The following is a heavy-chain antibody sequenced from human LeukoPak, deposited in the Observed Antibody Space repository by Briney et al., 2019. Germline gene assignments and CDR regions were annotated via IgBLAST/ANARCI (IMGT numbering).Heavy chain of an antibody. CDR1: GGSHINYY. CDR3: ARHPSRNVVASANAFDI. V-gene: IGHV4-59*08. J-gene: IGHJ3*02. D-gene: IGHD2-21*01. Sequence: SETLSLTCTVSGGSHINYYWSWLRQPPAKGLEWIGYAHHSESSLYNPSLKSRVTIPVDTSKNHFSLRLNSVTAADAAMYYCARHPSRNVVASANAFDIWGQGTMVTVSS. CDR2: AHHSESS.